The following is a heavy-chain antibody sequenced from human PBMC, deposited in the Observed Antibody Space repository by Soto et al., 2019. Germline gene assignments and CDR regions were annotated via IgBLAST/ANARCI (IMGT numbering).Heavy chain of an antibody. CDR2: ISYDGSNQ. CDR3: ARRTGTAPRFDF. V-gene: IGHV3-30-3*01. J-gene: IGHJ4*02. D-gene: IGHD1-7*01. Sequence: QVQLVESGGGVVQPGRSLRLSCSASGFTFSDFEMYWIRQAPGKGLDWVSLISYDGSNQYYAGSVKGRFTISRDNSKNTLFLLMSSLRPEDTAVYVCARRTGTAPRFDFWGQGTLVTVSS. CDR1: GFTFSDFE.